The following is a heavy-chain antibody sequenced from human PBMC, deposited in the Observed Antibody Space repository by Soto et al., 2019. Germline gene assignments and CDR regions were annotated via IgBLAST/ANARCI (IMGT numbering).Heavy chain of an antibody. CDR2: ISSSSSTI. V-gene: IGHV3-48*02. J-gene: IGHJ6*02. D-gene: IGHD3-10*01. CDR1: GFTFSSYS. Sequence: GGSLRLSCAASGFTFSSYSMNWVRQAPGKGLEWVSYISSSSSTIYYADSVKGRFTISRDNAKNSLYLQMNSLRDEDTAVYYCARVLSYYGSGSNLDVWGQGTTVTVSS. CDR3: ARVLSYYGSGSNLDV.